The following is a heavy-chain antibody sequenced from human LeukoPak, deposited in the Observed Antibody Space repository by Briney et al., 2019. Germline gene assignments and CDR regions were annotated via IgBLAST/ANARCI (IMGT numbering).Heavy chain of an antibody. D-gene: IGHD1-26*01. Sequence: SETLSLTCTVSGGSLSSYYWSWIRQPPGKGLEWIGYIYYSGSTNYNPSLKSRVTISVDTSKNQFSLKLSSVTAADTAVYYCARGRYSGSYNDYWGRGTLVTVSS. J-gene: IGHJ4*02. V-gene: IGHV4-59*01. CDR1: GGSLSSYY. CDR3: ARGRYSGSYNDY. CDR2: IYYSGST.